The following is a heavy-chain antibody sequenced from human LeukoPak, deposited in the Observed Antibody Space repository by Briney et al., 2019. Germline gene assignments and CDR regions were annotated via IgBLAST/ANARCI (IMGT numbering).Heavy chain of an antibody. CDR3: ARGTVAGKAPY. Sequence: GGSLRLTCAASGFTFSSHSMNWVRQAPGKGLEWVSYISSSGSTIYYADSVKGRFSISRDNAKNSLHLQMNSLRAEDTAVYYCARGTVAGKAPYWGQGTLVTVSS. V-gene: IGHV3-48*01. D-gene: IGHD6-19*01. CDR2: ISSSGSTI. J-gene: IGHJ4*02. CDR1: GFTFSSHS.